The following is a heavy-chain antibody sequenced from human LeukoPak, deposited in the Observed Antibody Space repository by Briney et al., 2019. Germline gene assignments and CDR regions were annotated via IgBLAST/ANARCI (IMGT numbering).Heavy chain of an antibody. CDR1: GYSFTGYY. CDR3: ARYLSGYDYFDY. Sequence: ASVKVSCEASGYSFTGYYMHWVRQAPGQGLEWMGWINPNSGGTKYAQKFQGRVTMTRDTSVSTVYMELNTLISDDTAIYYCARYLSGYDYFDYWGQGALVTVSS. D-gene: IGHD5-12*01. V-gene: IGHV1-2*02. CDR2: INPNSGGT. J-gene: IGHJ4*02.